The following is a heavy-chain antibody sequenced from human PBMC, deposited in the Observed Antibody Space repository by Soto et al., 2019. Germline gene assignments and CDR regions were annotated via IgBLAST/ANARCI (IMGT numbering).Heavy chain of an antibody. CDR2: INPSGGSI. Sequence: ASVKVSCKASGYTFTSYYMHWVRQAPGQGLEWMGIINPSGGSISYAQKFQGRVTMTRDTSTSTVYMELSSLRSEDTAVYYCARTYYDYIWGSYRRKKDYYYMDVWGKGTTVTVS. D-gene: IGHD3-16*02. CDR1: GYTFTSYY. J-gene: IGHJ6*03. V-gene: IGHV1-46*01. CDR3: ARTYYDYIWGSYRRKKDYYYMDV.